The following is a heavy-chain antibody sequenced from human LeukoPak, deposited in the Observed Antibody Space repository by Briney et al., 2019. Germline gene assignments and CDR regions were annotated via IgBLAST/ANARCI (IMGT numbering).Heavy chain of an antibody. CDR2: IWYDASNK. V-gene: IGHV3-33*06. Sequence: GGSLRLSCAASGFTFSSYGMHWVRQAPGKGLEWVAVIWYDASNKYYADSVKGRFTISRDNSKNTLYLQMNSLRAEDTAVYFCAKGHLPMTLRMDVWGQGTTVTVSS. J-gene: IGHJ6*02. CDR1: GFTFSSYG. CDR3: AKGHLPMTLRMDV. D-gene: IGHD3-22*01.